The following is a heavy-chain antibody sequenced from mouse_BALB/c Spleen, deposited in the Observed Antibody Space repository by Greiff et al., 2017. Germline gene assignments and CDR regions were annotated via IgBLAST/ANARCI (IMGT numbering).Heavy chain of an antibody. CDR2: IYPGNSDT. J-gene: IGHJ2*01. D-gene: IGHD3-1*01. CDR1: GYTFTSYC. Sequence: EVQLQQSGTVLARPGASVKMSCKASGYTFTSYCMHWVKQRPGQGLEWIGAIYPGNSDTSYNQKFKGKAKLTAVTSTSTAYMELSSLTNEDSAVYYCTRSGGPYYFDYWGQGTTLTVSS. V-gene: IGHV1-5*01. CDR3: TRSGGPYYFDY.